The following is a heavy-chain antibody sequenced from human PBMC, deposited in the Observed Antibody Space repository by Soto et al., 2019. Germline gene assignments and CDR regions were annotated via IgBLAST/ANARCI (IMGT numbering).Heavy chain of an antibody. Sequence: LKISCKGSGYSFTSYWISWVRQMPGKGLEWMGRIDPSDSYTNYSPSFQGHVTISADKSISTAYLQWSSLKASDTAMYYCARRSHLARWYYYYGMDVWGQGTTVTVSS. V-gene: IGHV5-10-1*01. CDR1: GYSFTSYW. CDR2: IDPSDSYT. CDR3: ARRSHLARWYYYYGMDV. J-gene: IGHJ6*02.